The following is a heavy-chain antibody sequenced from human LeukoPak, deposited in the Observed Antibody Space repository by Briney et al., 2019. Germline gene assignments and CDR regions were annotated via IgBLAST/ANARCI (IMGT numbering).Heavy chain of an antibody. J-gene: IGHJ2*01. Sequence: GGSLRLSCADSGFTFSSYWMSWVRQAPGKGLEWVANIKEDGSEKYYVDFVKGRFTISRDNAKNSLYLRMNSLRAEDTAVYYCARGLGSTGGFFDLWGRGTLVTVSS. CDR2: IKEDGSEK. V-gene: IGHV3-7*01. D-gene: IGHD2-8*02. CDR3: ARGLGSTGGFFDL. CDR1: GFTFSSYW.